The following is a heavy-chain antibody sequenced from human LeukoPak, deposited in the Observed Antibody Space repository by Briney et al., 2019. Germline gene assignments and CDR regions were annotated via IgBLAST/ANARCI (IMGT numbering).Heavy chain of an antibody. CDR2: ITASGSTM. J-gene: IGHJ4*02. D-gene: IGHD3-10*01. CDR3: AKDRGSGSYLFLDS. Sequence: GGSLRLSCAASGFTFSDYYMTWIRQAPGKGLEWVSYITASGSTMYYADSVKGRFTISRDNAKNSLFLQMNSLRAEDTALYYCAKDRGSGSYLFLDSWGQGTPVTVSS. CDR1: GFTFSDYY. V-gene: IGHV3-11*01.